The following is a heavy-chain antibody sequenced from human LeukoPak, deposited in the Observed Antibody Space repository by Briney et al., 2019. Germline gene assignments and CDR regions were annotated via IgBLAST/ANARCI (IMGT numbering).Heavy chain of an antibody. J-gene: IGHJ4*02. CDR3: ARDGARGYSYGYYFDY. Sequence: ASVKVSCKASGYTFTGYYMHWVRQAPGQGLEWMGIINPSGGSTSYAQKFQGRVTMTRDMSTSTVYMELSSLRSEDTAVYYCARDGARGYSYGYYFDYWGQGTLVTVSS. CDR2: INPSGGST. D-gene: IGHD5-18*01. V-gene: IGHV1-46*01. CDR1: GYTFTGYY.